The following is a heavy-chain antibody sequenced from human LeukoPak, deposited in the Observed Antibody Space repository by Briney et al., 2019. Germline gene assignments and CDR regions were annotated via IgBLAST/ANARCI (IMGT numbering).Heavy chain of an antibody. Sequence: SVKVSCKASGGTFSSYAISWVRQAPGQGLEWMGGIIPIFGTANYAQKFQGRVTITADESTSTAYMELSSLRSEDTAVYYCARGSRPHYDFWGGPPDAFDIWGQGTMVTVSS. CDR2: IIPIFGTA. J-gene: IGHJ3*02. D-gene: IGHD3-3*01. CDR1: GGTFSSYA. V-gene: IGHV1-69*13. CDR3: ARGSRPHYDFWGGPPDAFDI.